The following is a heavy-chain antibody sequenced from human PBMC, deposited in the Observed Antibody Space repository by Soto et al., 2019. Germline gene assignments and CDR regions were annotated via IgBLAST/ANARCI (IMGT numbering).Heavy chain of an antibody. D-gene: IGHD6-19*01. Sequence: GGSLRLSCAASGFTFSSYGMHWVRQAPDKGLEWVAVISYDGSNKYYADSVKGRFTISRDNSKNTLYLQMNSLRAEDTAVYYCAQRRLSSGWWDYFDYWGQGTLVTVSS. V-gene: IGHV3-30*18. CDR2: ISYDGSNK. CDR1: GFTFSSYG. CDR3: AQRRLSSGWWDYFDY. J-gene: IGHJ4*02.